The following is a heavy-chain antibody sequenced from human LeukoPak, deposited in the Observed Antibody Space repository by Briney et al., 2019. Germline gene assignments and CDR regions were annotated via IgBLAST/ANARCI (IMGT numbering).Heavy chain of an antibody. J-gene: IGHJ3*02. Sequence: GGSLRLSCAASGFTFSDAWMSWVRQAPGKGLKCIGRIEKISDGETTDYAAPVKGRFTISRDDSKNTMYLQMNNLETEDTGVYFCTGSPWGGAFDIWGRGTLVTVSS. V-gene: IGHV3-15*04. CDR2: IEKISDGETT. CDR1: GFTFSDAW. D-gene: IGHD3-10*01. CDR3: TGSPWGGAFDI.